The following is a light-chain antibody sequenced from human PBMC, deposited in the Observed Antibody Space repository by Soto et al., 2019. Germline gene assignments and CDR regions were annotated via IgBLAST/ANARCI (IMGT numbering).Light chain of an antibody. CDR1: SSDVGSYNL. CDR2: EVS. J-gene: IGLJ1*01. CDR3: CSYGGRNTFV. Sequence: QSALAQPASVSGSPGQSMTISCTGTSSDVGSYNLVSWYQQHPGKAPKLMIYEVSKRPSGVSNRFSGSKSGNTASLTISGLQAEDEADYSCCSYGGRNTFVFGSGTKLTVL. V-gene: IGLV2-23*02.